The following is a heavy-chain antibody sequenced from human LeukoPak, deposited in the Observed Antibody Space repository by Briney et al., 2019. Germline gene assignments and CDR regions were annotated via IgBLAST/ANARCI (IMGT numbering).Heavy chain of an antibody. D-gene: IGHD2-2*01. CDR1: GFTFYDYA. Sequence: GGSLRLSCAASGFTFYDYAMSWVRQASGKGLEWVSSISGSGDDAYYAESVKGRFTISRDSSTNTLHLQMNSLRVEDTAVYFCAIFPIVEVPGAKQNLDHWGQGALVTVSS. CDR3: AIFPIVEVPGAKQNLDH. V-gene: IGHV3-23*01. J-gene: IGHJ4*02. CDR2: ISGSGDDA.